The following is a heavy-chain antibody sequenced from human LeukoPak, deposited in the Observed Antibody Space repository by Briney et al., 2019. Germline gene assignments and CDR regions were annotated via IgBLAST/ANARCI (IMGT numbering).Heavy chain of an antibody. CDR3: SAGEGYYDSSDYYSAWAFNV. D-gene: IGHD3-22*01. CDR1: GFTFSDYY. V-gene: IGHV3-11*04. CDR2: IINSDNTI. J-gene: IGHJ3*01. Sequence: PGGSLRLSCAASGFTFSDYYMICIRPPPGKGLEWGSYIINSDNTIYYADYVKGRFTISRDNAKNSLYLQMNSLRAEDTAVYYCSAGEGYYDSSDYYSAWAFNVWGQGTMVTVSS.